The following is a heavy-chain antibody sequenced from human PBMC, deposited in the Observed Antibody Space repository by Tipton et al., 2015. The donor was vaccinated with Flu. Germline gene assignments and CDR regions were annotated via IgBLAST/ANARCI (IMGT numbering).Heavy chain of an antibody. V-gene: IGHV4-59*01. J-gene: IGHJ4*02. CDR3: ARDSPDWGFDY. Sequence: TLSLTCTVSGGSISSYYWSWIRQPPGKGLEWIGYIYYSGSTNYNPSLKSRVTISVGTSKNQFSLKLSSVTAADTAVYYCARDSPDWGFDYWGQGTLVTVSS. CDR1: GGSISSYY. D-gene: IGHD3/OR15-3a*01. CDR2: IYYSGST.